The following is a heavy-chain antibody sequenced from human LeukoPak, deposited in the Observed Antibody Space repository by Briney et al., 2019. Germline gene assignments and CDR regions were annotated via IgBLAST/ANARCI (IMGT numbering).Heavy chain of an antibody. D-gene: IGHD1-26*01. V-gene: IGHV4-59*08. CDR3: ASGPWELDY. CDR1: GGSIGTYD. J-gene: IGHJ4*02. CDR2: IDKTGRT. Sequence: PSETLSLTCTVSGGSIGTYDWAWIPQSPGKGLEWIGYIDKTGRTYYNPSLNGRVTISEDTSRKFFSLWLKFVTAADTALYYCASGPWELDYWGQGALVTVSS.